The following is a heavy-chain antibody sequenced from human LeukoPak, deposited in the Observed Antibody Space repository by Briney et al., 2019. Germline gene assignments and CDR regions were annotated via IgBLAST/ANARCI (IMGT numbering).Heavy chain of an antibody. Sequence: PGGSLRLSCAASGFTFSDYHMSWIRQAPGKGLEWVSYIIARSTDIHYRDFGKGRFTISRDNAKNSLYLQMNSLRAEDTAVSYCAELGITMIGGVWGKGTTVTISS. J-gene: IGHJ6*04. CDR1: GFTFSDYH. D-gene: IGHD3-10*02. CDR3: AELGITMIGGV. V-gene: IGHV3-11*01. CDR2: IIARSTDI.